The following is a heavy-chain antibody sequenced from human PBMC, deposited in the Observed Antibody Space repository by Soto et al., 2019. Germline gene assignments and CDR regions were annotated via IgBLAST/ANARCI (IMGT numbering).Heavy chain of an antibody. CDR2: IYWDDDK. CDR3: AHRVLRTVFGLVTTTAIYFDF. J-gene: IGHJ4*02. V-gene: IGHV2-5*02. CDR1: GFSLTTSGVG. D-gene: IGHD3-3*01. Sequence: QITLNESGPTPVKPRQTLTLTCTFCGFSLTTSGVGVGWIRQSPGKAPEWLALIYWDDDKRYSPSLKSRLTITKDASKNQVVLTMADLDPADRATNYCAHRVLRTVFGLVTTTAIYFDFWGLGTPVAVSS.